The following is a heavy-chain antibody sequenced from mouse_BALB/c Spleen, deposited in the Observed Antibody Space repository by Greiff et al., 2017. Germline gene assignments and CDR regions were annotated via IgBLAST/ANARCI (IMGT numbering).Heavy chain of an antibody. CDR3: ATHYYGSRRGYAMDY. J-gene: IGHJ4*01. D-gene: IGHD1-1*01. CDR2: ISYSGST. Sequence: EVKLMESGPSLVKPSQTLSLTCSVTGDSITSGYWNWIRKFPGNKLEYMGYISYSGSTYYNPSLKSRISITRDTSKNQYYLQLNSVTTEDTATYYCATHYYGSRRGYAMDYWGQGTSVTVSS. CDR1: GDSITSGY. V-gene: IGHV3-8*02.